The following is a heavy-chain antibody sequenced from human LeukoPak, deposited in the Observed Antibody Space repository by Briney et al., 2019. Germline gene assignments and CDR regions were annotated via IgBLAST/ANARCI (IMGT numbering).Heavy chain of an antibody. CDR3: AKSVGSSRPFDY. CDR2: ISSNGGST. D-gene: IGHD6-13*01. V-gene: IGHV3-64*01. CDR1: GFTFSSYA. J-gene: IGHJ4*02. Sequence: QTGGSLRLSCAASGFTFSSYAMHWVRQAPGEGLEYVSAISSNGGSTYYANSVKGRFTISRDNSKNTLYLQMNSLRAEDTAVYYCAKSVGSSRPFDYWGQGTLVTVSS.